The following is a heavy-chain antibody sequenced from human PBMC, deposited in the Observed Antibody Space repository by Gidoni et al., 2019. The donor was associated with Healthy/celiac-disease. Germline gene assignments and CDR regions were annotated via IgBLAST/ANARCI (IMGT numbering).Heavy chain of an antibody. D-gene: IGHD6-6*01. J-gene: IGHJ4*02. CDR3: ATGGSSFPWGY. CDR1: VYTFTDYY. Sequence: EAQLVQSGAAVKKPGATVKISCNVSVYTFTDYYMHWVQQAPGKGLEWMGLVDPEDGETIYAEKFQGRVTINAETSTDTAYMELSSLRSEDTAVYYCATGGSSFPWGYWGQGTLVTVSS. V-gene: IGHV1-69-2*01. CDR2: VDPEDGET.